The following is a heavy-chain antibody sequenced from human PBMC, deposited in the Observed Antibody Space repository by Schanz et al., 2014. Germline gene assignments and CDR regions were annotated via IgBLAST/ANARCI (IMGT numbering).Heavy chain of an antibody. CDR1: EFSFSSFG. D-gene: IGHD3-10*01. Sequence: EVQLVESGGGLVQPRGSLRLSCAASEFSFSSFGMNWVRQAPGKGLEWVSYISSSSSTIYYADSVKGRFTISRDNGKNSLYLQMNSLRAEDTALYYCARDFPYVSGSYYKGFGYWGQGTLVTVSS. CDR3: ARDFPYVSGSYYKGFGY. J-gene: IGHJ4*02. CDR2: ISSSSSTI. V-gene: IGHV3-48*04.